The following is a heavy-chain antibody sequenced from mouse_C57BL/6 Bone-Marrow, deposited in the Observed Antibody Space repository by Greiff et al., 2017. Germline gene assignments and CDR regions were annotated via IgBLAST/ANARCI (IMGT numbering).Heavy chain of an antibody. CDR2: ISYDGSN. J-gene: IGHJ3*01. CDR3: AREGITTDAPWFAY. V-gene: IGHV3-6*01. D-gene: IGHD2-4*01. Sequence: EVKVEESGPGLVKPSQSLSLTCSVTGYSITSGYYWNWIRQFPGNKLEWMGYISYDGSNNYNPSLKNRISITRDTSKNQFFLKLNSVTTEDTATYYCAREGITTDAPWFAYWGQGTLVTVSA. CDR1: GYSITSGYY.